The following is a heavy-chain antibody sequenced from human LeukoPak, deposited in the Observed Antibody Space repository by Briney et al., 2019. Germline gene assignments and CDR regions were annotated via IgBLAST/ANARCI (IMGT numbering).Heavy chain of an antibody. V-gene: IGHV1-58*02. D-gene: IGHD5-12*01. J-gene: IGHJ4*02. CDR1: GFTFSNSA. CDR2: IVVGSGNT. Sequence: SVKVSXKASGFTFSNSAMQWVRQARGQRLEWIGWIVVGSGNTNYAQKFQKRVTITRDMSTSTAYMELSSLRSEDTAIYYCAADDMVAFKWGQGTLVTVSS. CDR3: AADDMVAFK.